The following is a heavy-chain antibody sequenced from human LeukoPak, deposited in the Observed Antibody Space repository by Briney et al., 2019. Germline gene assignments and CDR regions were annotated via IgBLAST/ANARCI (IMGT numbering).Heavy chain of an antibody. CDR2: IYYSGST. CDR3: ASTWIVLGGRITMVRGINWFDP. D-gene: IGHD3-10*01. J-gene: IGHJ5*02. CDR1: GGSFSGYY. Sequence: ASETLSLTCAVYGGSFSGYYWSWIRQPPGKGLEWIAYIYYSGSTNYNPSLKSRVTISVDTSKNQFSLKLSSVTAADTAVYYCASTWIVLGGRITMVRGINWFDPWGQGTLVTVSS. V-gene: IGHV4-59*08.